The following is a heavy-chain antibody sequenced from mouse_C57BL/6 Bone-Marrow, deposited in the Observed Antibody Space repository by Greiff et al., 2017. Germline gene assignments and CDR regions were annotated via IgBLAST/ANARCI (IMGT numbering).Heavy chain of an antibody. CDR2: IDPENGDT. CDR3: TQAYYSNYPY. D-gene: IGHD2-5*01. CDR1: GFNIKDDY. Sequence: EVQLQQSGAELVRPGASVKLSCTASGFNIKDDYMHWVKQRPEQGLEWIGWIDPENGDTEHASKFQGKATITADTSSNTAYLQLSSLTSEDTAVYYCTQAYYSNYPYWGQGTSVTVSS. J-gene: IGHJ4*01. V-gene: IGHV14-4*01.